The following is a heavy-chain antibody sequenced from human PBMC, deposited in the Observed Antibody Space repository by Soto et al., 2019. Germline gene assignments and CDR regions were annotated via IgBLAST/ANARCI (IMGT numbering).Heavy chain of an antibody. D-gene: IGHD6-19*01. CDR1: GYTFTSYG. V-gene: IGHV1-18*01. CDR2: ISAYNGNT. Sequence: ASVKVSCKASGYTFTSYGISWVRQAPGQGLEWMGWISAYNGNTNYAQKLQGRVTMTTDTSTSTAYMELRSLRSDDTAVYYCERDKGDGSGWYWFDPWGQGTLVTVSS. CDR3: ERDKGDGSGWYWFDP. J-gene: IGHJ5*02.